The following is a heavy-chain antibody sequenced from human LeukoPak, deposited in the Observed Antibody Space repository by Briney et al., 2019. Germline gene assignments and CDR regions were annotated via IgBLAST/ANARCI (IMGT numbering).Heavy chain of an antibody. CDR3: AREMYYYDSSGYLPYYFDY. J-gene: IGHJ4*02. CDR2: IYYSGST. V-gene: IGHV4-31*03. CDR1: GGSISSGGYY. Sequence: SQTLSLTCTVSGGSISSGGYYWSWIRQHPGKGLEWIGYIYYSGSTYYNPSLKSRVTISVDTSKNQFSLKLSSVTAADTAVYYCAREMYYYDSSGYLPYYFDYWGQGTLVTVSS. D-gene: IGHD3-22*01.